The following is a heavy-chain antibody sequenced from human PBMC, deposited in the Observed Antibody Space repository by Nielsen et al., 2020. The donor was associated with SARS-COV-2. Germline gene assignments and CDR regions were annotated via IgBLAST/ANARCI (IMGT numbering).Heavy chain of an antibody. CDR3: ARDGADYYDSSGYWFDP. V-gene: IGHV4-59*12. J-gene: IGHJ5*02. Sequence: SETLSLTCTVSGGSISSYYWSWIRQPPGKGLEWIGYIYYSGSTYYNPSLKSRVTISVDTSKNQFSLKLSSVTAADTAVYYCARDGADYYDSSGYWFDPWGQGTLVTVSS. CDR2: IYYSGST. CDR1: GGSISSYY. D-gene: IGHD3-22*01.